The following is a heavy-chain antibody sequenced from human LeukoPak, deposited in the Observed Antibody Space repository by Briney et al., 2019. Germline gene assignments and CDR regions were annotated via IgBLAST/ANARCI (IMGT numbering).Heavy chain of an antibody. CDR3: ARHEDYRGADY. V-gene: IGHV5-51*01. Sequence: GESLKISCKGSGYSFTNYWIAWVRQMPGKGLEWMGVIYPADSDTRYSPSFQGQVTISADKSISTAYLKWSSLRASDTAMYYCARHEDYRGADYWGQGTLVTVSS. CDR1: GYSFTNYW. CDR2: IYPADSDT. D-gene: IGHD4-11*01. J-gene: IGHJ4*02.